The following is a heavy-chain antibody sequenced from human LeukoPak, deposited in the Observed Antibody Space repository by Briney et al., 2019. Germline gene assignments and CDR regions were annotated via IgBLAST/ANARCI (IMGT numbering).Heavy chain of an antibody. CDR1: GFTFSSYG. Sequence: GGSLRLSCAASGFTFSSYGMHWVRQAPGKGLEWVAVIWYDGSNKYYADSVKGRFTISRDNSKNTLYLQMNSLRAEDTAVYYSARSYYDSSGYFTQYYFDYWGQGTLVTVSS. V-gene: IGHV3-33*01. CDR3: ARSYYDSSGYFTQYYFDY. J-gene: IGHJ4*02. D-gene: IGHD3-22*01. CDR2: IWYDGSNK.